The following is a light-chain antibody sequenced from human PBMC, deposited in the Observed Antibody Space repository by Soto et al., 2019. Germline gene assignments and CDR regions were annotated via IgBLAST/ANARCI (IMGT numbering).Light chain of an antibody. CDR1: QTISSW. CDR3: QHYNSYSEA. V-gene: IGKV1-5*03. Sequence: DIQMTQSPSTLSGSVGDRVTITCRASQTISSWLAWYQQKPGKAPKLLIYKASTLKSGVPSRFSGSGSGTKFTLTISSLQPDDVATYYYQHYNSYSEAFGQGTKVELK. CDR2: KAS. J-gene: IGKJ1*01.